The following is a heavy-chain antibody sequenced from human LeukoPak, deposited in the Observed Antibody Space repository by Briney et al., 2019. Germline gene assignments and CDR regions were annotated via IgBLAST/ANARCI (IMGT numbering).Heavy chain of an antibody. Sequence: GGSLRLSCTASGFTLSSRSMSWIRQAPGKGLEWVSTIPIGSPLLYYADSVKGRFTISRDNSRNSLSLQMNSLRAEDTALYYCAKTGYSSGWYRIWDYWGQGTLVTVSS. D-gene: IGHD6-19*01. CDR3: AKTGYSSGWYRIWDY. V-gene: IGHV3-21*04. CDR2: IPIGSPLL. J-gene: IGHJ4*02. CDR1: GFTLSSRS.